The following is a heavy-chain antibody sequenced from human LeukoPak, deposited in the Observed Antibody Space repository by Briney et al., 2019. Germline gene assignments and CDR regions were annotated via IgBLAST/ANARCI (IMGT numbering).Heavy chain of an antibody. V-gene: IGHV4-39*07. D-gene: IGHD3-9*01. CDR1: GGSISSRPYC. CDR2: FYYSGST. Sequence: SETLSLTCTVSGGSISSRPYCWGWIRQPPGKGLEWLGSFYYSGSTYYKPSLKSRVTISVDTSKNQFSLKLSSVTAADTAVYYCARDRKYYDILTGYRPYNWFDPWGQGTLVSVSS. CDR3: ARDRKYYDILTGYRPYNWFDP. J-gene: IGHJ5*02.